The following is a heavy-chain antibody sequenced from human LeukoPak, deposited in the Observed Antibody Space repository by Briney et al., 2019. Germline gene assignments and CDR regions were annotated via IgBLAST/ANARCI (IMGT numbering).Heavy chain of an antibody. J-gene: IGHJ4*02. V-gene: IGHV4-38-2*02. CDR2: IYTSGST. CDR1: GYSISSGYY. D-gene: IGHD5-18*01. CDR3: ARQDSYGQFDY. Sequence: SETLSLTCTVSGYSISSGYYWGWIRQPPGKGLEWIGRIYTSGSTNYNPSLKSRVTMSVDTSKNQFSLKLSSVTAADTAVYYCARQDSYGQFDYWGQGTLVTVSS.